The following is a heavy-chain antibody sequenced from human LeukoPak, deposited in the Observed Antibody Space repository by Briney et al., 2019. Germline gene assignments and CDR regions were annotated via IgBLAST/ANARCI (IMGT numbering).Heavy chain of an antibody. J-gene: IGHJ4*02. CDR2: ISYDGSNQ. CDR3: ARSSYSSSWYGRGPFDY. D-gene: IGHD6-13*01. Sequence: GGSLRLSCAASGFTFSNYAMHWVRQAPGKGLEWVAVISYDGSNQYYADSVRGQFTISRDNSKNTLYLQMNSLRAEDTAVYYCARSSYSSSWYGRGPFDYWGQGTLVTISS. CDR1: GFTFSNYA. V-gene: IGHV3-30-3*01.